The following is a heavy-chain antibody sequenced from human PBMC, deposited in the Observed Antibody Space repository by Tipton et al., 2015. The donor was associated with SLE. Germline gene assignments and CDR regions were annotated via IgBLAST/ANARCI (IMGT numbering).Heavy chain of an antibody. CDR1: GFTFSSSW. J-gene: IGHJ4*02. D-gene: IGHD1-26*01. V-gene: IGHV3-74*01. CDR3: AREPWNTGSFDY. CDR2: INSDGSGT. Sequence: SLRLSCAASGFTFSSSWMHWVRQAPGKGLVWVSRINSDGSGTGYADSVKGRFTISRDNAKNTLYLQMSSLRAEDSAVYYCAREPWNTGSFDYWGQGTLVTVSS.